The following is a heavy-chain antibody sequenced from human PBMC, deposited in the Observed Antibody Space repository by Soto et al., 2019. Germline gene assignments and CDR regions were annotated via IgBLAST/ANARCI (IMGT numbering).Heavy chain of an antibody. CDR1: GFTFSSYS. J-gene: IGHJ5*02. V-gene: IGHV3-48*01. CDR2: ISSSSSTI. D-gene: IGHD6-13*01. Sequence: PGGSLRLSCAASGFTFSSYSMNWVRQAPGKGLEWVSYISSSSSTIYYADSVKGRFTISRDNAKNSLYLQMNSLRAEDTAVYYCARVIGGYSSSRKGWFDPWGQGTLVTVSS. CDR3: ARVIGGYSSSRKGWFDP.